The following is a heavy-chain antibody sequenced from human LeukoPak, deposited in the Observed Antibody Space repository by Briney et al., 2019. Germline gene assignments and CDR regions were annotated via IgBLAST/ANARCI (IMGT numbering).Heavy chain of an antibody. V-gene: IGHV3-33*01. CDR1: GFTFSSYV. Sequence: GGSLRLSCAASGFTFSSYVMHWVRQAPGKGLEWVAVIWYDGSNKYYADSVKGRFTISRDNSKNTLYLQMNSLRAEDTAVYYCARAEYSSFAYGMDVWGQGTTVTVSS. CDR3: ARAEYSSFAYGMDV. CDR2: IWYDGSNK. J-gene: IGHJ6*02. D-gene: IGHD6-6*01.